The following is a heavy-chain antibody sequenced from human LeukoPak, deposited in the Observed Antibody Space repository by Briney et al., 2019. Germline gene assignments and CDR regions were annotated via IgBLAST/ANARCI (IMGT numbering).Heavy chain of an antibody. D-gene: IGHD3-16*01. J-gene: IGHJ3*02. V-gene: IGHV3-48*04. Sequence: GGSLRLSCAASGFTFSSYSMNWVRQAPGKGLEWVSYITSSSSTIYYADSVKGRFTISRDNAKNSLYLQMNSLRAEDTAVYYCARGGDDYVWGPRAFDIWGQGTMVTVSS. CDR1: GFTFSSYS. CDR2: ITSSSSTI. CDR3: ARGGDDYVWGPRAFDI.